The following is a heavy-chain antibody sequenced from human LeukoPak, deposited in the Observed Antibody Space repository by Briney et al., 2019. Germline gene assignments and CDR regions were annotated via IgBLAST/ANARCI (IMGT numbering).Heavy chain of an antibody. J-gene: IGHJ4*02. CDR3: AKAPPAYGGNSGCSDY. CDR1: GFTFSSYA. Sequence: PGRSLRLSCAASGFTFSSYAMHWVRQAPGKGLEWVAVISYDGSNKYYADSVKGRFTISRDNSKNTLYLQMNSLRAEDTAVYYCAKAPPAYGGNSGCSDYWGQGTLVTVSS. V-gene: IGHV3-30-3*01. D-gene: IGHD4-23*01. CDR2: ISYDGSNK.